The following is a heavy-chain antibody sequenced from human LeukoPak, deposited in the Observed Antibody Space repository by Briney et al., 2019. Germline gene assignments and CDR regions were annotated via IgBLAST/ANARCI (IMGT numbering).Heavy chain of an antibody. CDR3: AILGHGELQSVRGSDAFDI. CDR1: GFTFSSYA. J-gene: IGHJ3*02. CDR2: ISGSGGST. Sequence: SGGSLRLSCAASGFTFSSYAMSWVRQAPGKGLEWVSAISGSGGSTYYADSVKGQFTISRDNSKNTLYLQMNSLRAEDTAVYYCAILGHGELQSVRGSDAFDIWGQGTMVTVSS. D-gene: IGHD1-26*01. V-gene: IGHV3-23*01.